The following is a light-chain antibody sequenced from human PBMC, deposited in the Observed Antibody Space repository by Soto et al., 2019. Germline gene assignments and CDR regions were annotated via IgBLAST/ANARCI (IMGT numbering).Light chain of an antibody. CDR2: DAS. CDR3: QQCNNWPLS. V-gene: IGKV3-15*01. Sequence: EIVMTQSPVTLSVSPGDTATLSCRASQSVRRNLAWYQQKTGQAPRLLIYDASTRATGIPARFSGSGSGTEFTLTISSLQSEDFAVYYCQQCNNWPLSFGGGTKVEIK. CDR1: QSVRRN. J-gene: IGKJ4*01.